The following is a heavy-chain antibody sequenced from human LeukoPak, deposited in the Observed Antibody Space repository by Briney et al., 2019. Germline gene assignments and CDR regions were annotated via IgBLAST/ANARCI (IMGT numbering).Heavy chain of an antibody. Sequence: PETLSLTSAVSGGSISRYLWSCIRQPPGKGLEWIGYIYYSGIINYNPSLKSRVTISVDTSKNQFSLKLSSVTAADTAVYYCARRAVVVASSNWFDPWGQGTLVTVSS. CDR2: IYYSGII. CDR3: ARRAVVVASSNWFDP. V-gene: IGHV4-59*01. J-gene: IGHJ5*02. CDR1: GGSISRYL. D-gene: IGHD2-15*01.